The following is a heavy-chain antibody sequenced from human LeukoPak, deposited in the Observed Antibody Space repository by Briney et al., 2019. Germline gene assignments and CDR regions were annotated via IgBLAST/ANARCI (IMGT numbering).Heavy chain of an antibody. D-gene: IGHD5-12*01. V-gene: IGHV1-2*02. Sequence: ASVKVSCKASGYTFTGYYMHWVRQAPGQGLEWMGWINPNSGGTNYAQKFQGRVTMTRDTSISTAYMELSRLRSDDTAVYYCARDREGYSGYDRYNWFDPWGQGTLVTVSS. CDR3: ARDREGYSGYDRYNWFDP. J-gene: IGHJ5*02. CDR1: GYTFTGYY. CDR2: INPNSGGT.